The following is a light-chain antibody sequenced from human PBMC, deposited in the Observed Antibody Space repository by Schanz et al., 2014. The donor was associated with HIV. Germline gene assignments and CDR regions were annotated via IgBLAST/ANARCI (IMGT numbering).Light chain of an antibody. Sequence: IVLTQSPGTLSLSPGERATLSCKASQSIGSSYLAWYQQKPGQAPRLLIYGATSRATGIPDRFSGSGSGTEFTLTISGLQSEDSAVYYCQQYNDWPPITLGQGTRLEIK. J-gene: IGKJ5*01. CDR3: QQYNDWPPIT. V-gene: IGKV3-20*01. CDR1: QSIGSSY. CDR2: GAT.